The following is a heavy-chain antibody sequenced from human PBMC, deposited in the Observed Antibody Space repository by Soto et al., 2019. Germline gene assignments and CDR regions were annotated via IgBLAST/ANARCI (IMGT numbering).Heavy chain of an antibody. CDR3: ARSGYDYYFDY. V-gene: IGHV4-59*01. Sequence: SETLSLTCTVSGGSISIYYWSWIRQPPGKGLEWIGYIYYSGSTNYNPSLKSRVTLSVDTSKNQFSLKLSSVTAADTAVYYCARSGYDYYFDYWGQGTLLTVSS. D-gene: IGHD5-12*01. J-gene: IGHJ4*02. CDR2: IYYSGST. CDR1: GGSISIYY.